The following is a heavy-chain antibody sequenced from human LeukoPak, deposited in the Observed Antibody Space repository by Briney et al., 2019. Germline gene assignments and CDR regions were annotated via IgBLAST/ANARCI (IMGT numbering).Heavy chain of an antibody. Sequence: ASVKVSCKASRYTFTGYYMHWVRQAAGQGLEWMGWINPNSGGTNYAQKFQGRVTMTRDTSISTAYMELTRLRSDDTAVYYCARDNGDYWFDYWGQGTLVSVSS. V-gene: IGHV1-2*02. J-gene: IGHJ4*02. CDR2: INPNSGGT. CDR3: ARDNGDYWFDY. D-gene: IGHD4-17*01. CDR1: RYTFTGYY.